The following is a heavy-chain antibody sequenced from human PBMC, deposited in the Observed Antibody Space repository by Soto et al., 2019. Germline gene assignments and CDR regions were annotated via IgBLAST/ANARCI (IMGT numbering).Heavy chain of an antibody. J-gene: IGHJ4*02. CDR3: ATLPPRIELTVLPIPT. V-gene: IGHV4-4*02. Sequence: QVQLRQSGPGLVKPSGTLSLTCAVSGGSISSTNWWSWVRQSPGKGLEWIGEMYHSGSTNYNPSLRCRVTIPVDKSNNQFSLKIRSVTAADTAIYYCATLPPRIELTVLPIPTWGQGTLVTVSS. CDR2: MYHSGST. D-gene: IGHD2-2*02. CDR1: GGSISSTNW.